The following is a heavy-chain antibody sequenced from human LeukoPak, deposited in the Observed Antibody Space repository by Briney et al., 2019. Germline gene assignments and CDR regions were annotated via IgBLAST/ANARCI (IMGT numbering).Heavy chain of an antibody. D-gene: IGHD1-7*01. CDR3: ATGRRELLGVDY. Sequence: SETLSLTCAVSDYSISSGYYWGWIRQPPGKGMDWIGTIYHSGSAHYNPSLKSRVTISVDTSKNQFSLELSSATAADTAVYYCATGRRELLGVDYWGQGTLVTVSS. V-gene: IGHV4-38-2*01. J-gene: IGHJ4*02. CDR2: IYHSGSA. CDR1: DYSISSGYY.